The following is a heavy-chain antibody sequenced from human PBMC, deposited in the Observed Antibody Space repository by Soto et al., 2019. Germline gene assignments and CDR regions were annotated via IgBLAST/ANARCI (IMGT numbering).Heavy chain of an antibody. V-gene: IGHV4-59*01. J-gene: IGHJ5*02. D-gene: IGHD3-3*02. CDR3: ARDLAHFWSGPEGFDP. CDR2: IYYSGST. CDR1: GGSISSYY. Sequence: PSETLSLTCTVSGGSISSYYWSWIRQPPGKGLEWIGYIYYSGSTNYNPSLKSRVTISVDTSKNQFSLKLSSVTAADTAVYYCARDLAHFWSGPEGFDPWGQGTLVTVSS.